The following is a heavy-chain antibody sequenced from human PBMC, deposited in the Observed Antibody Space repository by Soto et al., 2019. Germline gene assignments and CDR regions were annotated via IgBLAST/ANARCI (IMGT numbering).Heavy chain of an antibody. CDR3: ARRQIPPPTRGAAKARSGMDV. J-gene: IGHJ6*02. CDR2: IWNDGSNS. Sequence: QVQLVESGGGVVQPGRSLRLSCAASGFTFNNYGMHWVRQAPGKGLEWLAVIWNDGSNSSYATSVKGRFTISRDNSKNTLYRQMSCLRAEDTAVYYCARRQIPPPTRGAAKARSGMDVWGQGATVTVSS. D-gene: IGHD6-13*01. V-gene: IGHV3-33*01. CDR1: GFTFNNYG.